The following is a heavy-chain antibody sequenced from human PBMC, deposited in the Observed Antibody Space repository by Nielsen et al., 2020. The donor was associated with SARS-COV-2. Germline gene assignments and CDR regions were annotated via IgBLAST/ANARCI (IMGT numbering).Heavy chain of an antibody. CDR1: GYTFTSYD. Sequence: SVKVSCKASGYTFTSYDINWVRQATGQGLEWMGGIIPIFGTANYAQKFQGRVTITADESTSTAYMELSSLRSEDTAVYYCARGGVYDFWSGYYDYWGQGTLVTVSS. D-gene: IGHD3-3*01. CDR2: IIPIFGTA. J-gene: IGHJ4*02. CDR3: ARGGVYDFWSGYYDY. V-gene: IGHV1-69*13.